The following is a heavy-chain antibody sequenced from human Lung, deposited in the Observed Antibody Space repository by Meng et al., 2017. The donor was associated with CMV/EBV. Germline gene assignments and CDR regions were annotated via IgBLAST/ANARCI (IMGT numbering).Heavy chain of an antibody. Sequence: GGSXRLXCAASGFTFSTYAMSWVRQASGKGLEWVSAISGGGDNSYYADSVKGRFTVSRDNAKNSLYLQMNSLRAEDTAIYYCARDPMRTGSGCFDIWGQGKXVTGSS. J-gene: IGHJ3*02. CDR1: GFTFSTYA. CDR2: ISGGGDNS. CDR3: ARDPMRTGSGCFDI. D-gene: IGHD1-26*01. V-gene: IGHV3-23*01.